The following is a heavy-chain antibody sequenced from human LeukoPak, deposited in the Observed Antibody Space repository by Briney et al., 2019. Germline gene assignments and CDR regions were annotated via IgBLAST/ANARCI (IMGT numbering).Heavy chain of an antibody. J-gene: IGHJ5*02. V-gene: IGHV1-2*02. CDR2: INPNSGGT. D-gene: IGHD4-17*01. CDR3: ARSPPPTVTRRYNWFDP. Sequence: ASVKVSCKASGYTFTGYYTHWVRQAPGQGLEWMGWINPNSGGTNYAQKFQGRVTMTRDTSISTAYMELSRLRSDDTAVYYCARSPPPTVTRRYNWFDPWGQGTLVTVSS. CDR1: GYTFTGYY.